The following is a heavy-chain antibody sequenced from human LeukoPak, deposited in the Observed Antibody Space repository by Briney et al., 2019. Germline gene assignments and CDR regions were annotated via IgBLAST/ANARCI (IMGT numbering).Heavy chain of an antibody. J-gene: IGHJ4*02. CDR2: ISSNGDST. Sequence: GGSLRLSCAASGFSFNTYAMHWACQAPGKGLEYVSAISSNGDSTYYANSVKGRFTISRDNSKKTLFLQMGSLRAEDMAVYYCVRDSGGDAYNDYFDSWGQGTLVTVSS. D-gene: IGHD5-24*01. V-gene: IGHV3-64*01. CDR3: VRDSGGDAYNDYFDS. CDR1: GFSFNTYA.